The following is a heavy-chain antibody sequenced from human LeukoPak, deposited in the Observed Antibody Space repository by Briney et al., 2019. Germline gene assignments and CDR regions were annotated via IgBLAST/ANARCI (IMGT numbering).Heavy chain of an antibody. CDR1: GFTFSSYA. CDR3: ARVRYSDTLTGYYGDGYFDY. CDR2: ISYEGSNK. D-gene: IGHD3-9*01. Sequence: GGSLRLSCAASGFTFSSYAMHWVRQAPGKGLEWVAFISYEGSNKYYADSVKGRFTISRDNSKNTLYLQVNSLRAEDTAVYYCARVRYSDTLTGYYGDGYFDYWGQGTLVTVSS. V-gene: IGHV3-30-3*01. J-gene: IGHJ4*02.